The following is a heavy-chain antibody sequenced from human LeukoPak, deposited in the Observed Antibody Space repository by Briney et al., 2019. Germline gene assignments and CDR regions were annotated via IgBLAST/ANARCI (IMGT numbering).Heavy chain of an antibody. J-gene: IGHJ4*02. V-gene: IGHV1-69*04. D-gene: IGHD2-15*01. CDR2: IIPSLDVA. CDR3: ARDHCSPGTCLGGH. Sequence: ASVKVSCKASGDTFIPYTFSWVRQAPGRGLEWIGRIIPSLDVANYAQKFQGRVTLSVDRDTATTYMEVTSLRSEDTAIYYCARDHCSPGTCLGGHWGQGTLVTVSS. CDR1: GDTFIPYT.